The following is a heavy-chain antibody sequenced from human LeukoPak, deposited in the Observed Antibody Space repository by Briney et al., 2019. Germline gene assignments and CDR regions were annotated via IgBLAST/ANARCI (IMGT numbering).Heavy chain of an antibody. CDR3: ASFQTGTTPGYYYMDV. CDR1: GFTFSDYW. CDR2: IKQDGSDK. V-gene: IGHV3-7*01. D-gene: IGHD1-7*01. Sequence: GGSLRLSCAASGFTFSDYWMTWVRQAPGRGLEWVAVIKQDGSDKYYVDSLKGRFTISKDNAKNSLYLQMNSLRAEDTAVYYCASFQTGTTPGYYYMDVWGKGTTVTVSS. J-gene: IGHJ6*03.